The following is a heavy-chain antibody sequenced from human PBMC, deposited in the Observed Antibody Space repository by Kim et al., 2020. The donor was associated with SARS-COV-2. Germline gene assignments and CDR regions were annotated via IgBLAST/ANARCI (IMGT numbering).Heavy chain of an antibody. V-gene: IGHV3-30*02. Sequence: AMGRFTISRDNSKNTLYLQMNSRGAEDTAVYYCAKSTAMVSYYYGMDVWGQGTTVTVSS. CDR3: AKSTAMVSYYYGMDV. J-gene: IGHJ6*02. D-gene: IGHD5-18*01.